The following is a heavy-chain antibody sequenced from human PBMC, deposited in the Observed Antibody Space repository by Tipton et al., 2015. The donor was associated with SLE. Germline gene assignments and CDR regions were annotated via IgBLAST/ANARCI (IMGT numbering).Heavy chain of an antibody. V-gene: IGHV3-20*04. Sequence: SLRLSCTASGFTFSSYGMSWVRQAPGKGLEWVSGINWNGGSTGYADSVKGRFTISRDNAKNSLYLQMNSLRAEDTAVYYCAKGGIVGTPGAFDIWGQGTMVTVSS. CDR3: AKGGIVGTPGAFDI. D-gene: IGHD1-26*01. CDR2: INWNGGST. CDR1: GFTFSSYG. J-gene: IGHJ3*02.